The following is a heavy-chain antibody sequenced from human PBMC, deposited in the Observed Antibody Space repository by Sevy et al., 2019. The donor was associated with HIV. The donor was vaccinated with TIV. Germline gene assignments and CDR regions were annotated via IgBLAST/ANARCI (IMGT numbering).Heavy chain of an antibody. CDR1: TDSVSSSSYE. CDR3: ARYYGSNFDY. CDR2: IHYSGST. Sequence: SETLSLTCTVSTDSVSSSSYEWAWIRQPPGKGLEWIGNIHYSGSTSYNPSLNSRLTLSVDTSKDQYSLNLTSVLKLTSVTADDTAVYYCARYYGSNFDYWGQGTLVTVSS. D-gene: IGHD3-16*01. J-gene: IGHJ4*02. V-gene: IGHV4-39*01.